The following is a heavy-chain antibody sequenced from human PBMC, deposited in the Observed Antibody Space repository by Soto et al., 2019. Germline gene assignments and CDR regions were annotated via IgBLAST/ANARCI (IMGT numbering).Heavy chain of an antibody. V-gene: IGHV4-59*08. Sequence: SETLSLTCTVSYGSISNYYWSWIRQPPGKGLEWIGYVYYSGSTTYNPSLKSRVTISVDTSKNLFSLKLSSVTAADTAVYYCARGGNGRYFDWFRPYYYYGMDVWGQGTTVTVSS. CDR1: YGSISNYY. CDR3: ARGGNGRYFDWFRPYYYYGMDV. CDR2: VYYSGST. D-gene: IGHD3-9*01. J-gene: IGHJ6*02.